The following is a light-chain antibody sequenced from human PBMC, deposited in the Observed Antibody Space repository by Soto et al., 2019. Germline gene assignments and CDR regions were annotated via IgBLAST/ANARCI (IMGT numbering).Light chain of an antibody. CDR2: DAY. V-gene: IGKV3-15*01. CDR3: QQYNNWPLYT. J-gene: IGKJ2*01. CDR1: QCVGGN. Sequence: EIGMTQSPATLSVSPGERATLSCRASQCVGGNLAWYQQRPGRAPRLLIYDAYTRATDIPARFSARESGTEFTLTISSRQSEDFELYACQQYNNWPLYTLGQGTKLQIK.